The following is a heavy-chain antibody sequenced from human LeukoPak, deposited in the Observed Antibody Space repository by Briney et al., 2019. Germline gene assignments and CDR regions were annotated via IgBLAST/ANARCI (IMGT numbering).Heavy chain of an antibody. CDR1: GYILSRYA. Sequence: ASVKVSCKASGYILSRYAMNWVRQAPGQRLEWMGWINAGNGNTKYSQKFQGRVTITADKSTSTAYMELSSLRSEDTAVYYCAREHVVAARGFDYWGQGTLVTVSS. V-gene: IGHV1-3*01. CDR3: AREHVVAARGFDY. D-gene: IGHD2-15*01. J-gene: IGHJ4*02. CDR2: INAGNGNT.